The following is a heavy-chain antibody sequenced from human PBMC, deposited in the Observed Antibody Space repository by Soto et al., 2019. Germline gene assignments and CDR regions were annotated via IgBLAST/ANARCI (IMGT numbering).Heavy chain of an antibody. D-gene: IGHD6-13*01. Sequence: GDSLTISCQCSGYRFTSYLVILVRPLPGKGLEWMGRIDPSDSYTNYSPSFQGQVTISADKSISTAYLQWSSLKASDTAMYYCARQGQLGPGWFDPRGQGTL. CDR3: ARQGQLGPGWFDP. CDR2: IDPSDSYT. J-gene: IGHJ5*02. CDR1: GYRFTSYL. V-gene: IGHV5-10-1*04.